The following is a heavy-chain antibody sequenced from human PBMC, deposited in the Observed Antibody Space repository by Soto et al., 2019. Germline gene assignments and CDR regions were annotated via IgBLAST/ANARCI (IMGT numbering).Heavy chain of an antibody. J-gene: IGHJ4*02. CDR3: ASGTHLGELSTHFDY. CDR1: GGSISSSSYY. D-gene: IGHD3-16*02. Sequence: QLQLQESGPGLVKPSETLSLTCTVSGGSISSSSYYWGWIRQPPGKGLEWIGSIYYSGSTYYNPSLKSRVAISVDTSKDQFSLTLSSVTAADTAVYYCASGTHLGELSTHFDYWGQGTLVTVSS. CDR2: IYYSGST. V-gene: IGHV4-39*01.